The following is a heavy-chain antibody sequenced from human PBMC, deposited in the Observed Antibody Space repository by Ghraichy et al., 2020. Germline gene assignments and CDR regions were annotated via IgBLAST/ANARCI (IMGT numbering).Heavy chain of an antibody. V-gene: IGHV4-59*01. CDR3: ARVGVATLNYYYYYGMDV. CDR1: GGSISSYY. D-gene: IGHD2-15*01. J-gene: IGHJ6*02. Sequence: SETLSLTCTVSGGSISSYYWSWIRQPPGKGLEWIGYIYYSGSTNYNPSLKSRVTISVDTSKNQFSLKLSSVTAADTAVYYCARVGVATLNYYYYYGMDVWGQGTTVTVSS. CDR2: IYYSGST.